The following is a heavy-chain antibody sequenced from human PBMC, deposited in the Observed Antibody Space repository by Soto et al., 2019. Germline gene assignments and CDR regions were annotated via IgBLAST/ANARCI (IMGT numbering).Heavy chain of an antibody. J-gene: IGHJ4*02. CDR1: GFTFSSYG. D-gene: IGHD2-15*01. V-gene: IGHV3-30*18. CDR2: ISYDGSNK. CDR3: AKDNGSSGGYCAATLDY. Sequence: QVQLVESGGGVVQPGRSLRLSCAASGFTFSSYGMHWVRQAPGKGLEWVAVISYDGSNKYYADSVKGRFTISRDNSKKTLYLQINSLRAEDTAVYYWAKDNGSSGGYCAATLDYWGQGTLVTVSS.